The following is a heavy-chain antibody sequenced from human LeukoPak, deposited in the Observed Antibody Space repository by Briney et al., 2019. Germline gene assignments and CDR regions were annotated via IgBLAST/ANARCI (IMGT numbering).Heavy chain of an antibody. Sequence: GGSLRLSCAASGFTFDDYAMHWVRQAPGKGLEWVSGISWNSGSIGYADSVKGRFTISRDNAKNSLYLQMNSLRAEDTALYYCAKDIMWSPAYYFDYWGQGTLVTVSS. CDR1: GFTFDDYA. CDR3: AKDIMWSPAYYFDY. J-gene: IGHJ4*02. D-gene: IGHD2-21*01. CDR2: ISWNSGSI. V-gene: IGHV3-9*01.